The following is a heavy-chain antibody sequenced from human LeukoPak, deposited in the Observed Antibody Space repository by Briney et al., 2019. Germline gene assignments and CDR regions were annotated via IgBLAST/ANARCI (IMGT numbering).Heavy chain of an antibody. CDR2: IKQDGSEK. V-gene: IGHV3-7*01. CDR3: ARDGGTARALPMDY. D-gene: IGHD6-6*01. CDR1: GFTFSSYW. Sequence: GGSLRLSCAASGFTFSSYWMSWVRQAPGKGLEWVANIKQDGSEKYYVDSVKGRFTISRDSAKNSLYLQMNSLRAEDTAVYYCARDGGTARALPMDYWGQGTLVTVSS. J-gene: IGHJ4*02.